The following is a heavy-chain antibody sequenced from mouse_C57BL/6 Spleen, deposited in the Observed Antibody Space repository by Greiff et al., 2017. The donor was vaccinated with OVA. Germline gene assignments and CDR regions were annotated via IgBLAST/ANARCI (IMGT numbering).Heavy chain of an antibody. V-gene: IGHV5-12*01. Sequence: EVMLVESGGGLVQPGGSLKLSCAASGFTFSDYYMYWVRQTPEKRLEWVAYISNGGGSTYYPDTVKGRFTISRDNAKNTLYLQMSRLKSEDTAMYYCARQRGYDYDGGDYAMDYWGQGTSVTVSS. CDR1: GFTFSDYY. CDR2: ISNGGGST. CDR3: ARQRGYDYDGGDYAMDY. D-gene: IGHD2-4*01. J-gene: IGHJ4*01.